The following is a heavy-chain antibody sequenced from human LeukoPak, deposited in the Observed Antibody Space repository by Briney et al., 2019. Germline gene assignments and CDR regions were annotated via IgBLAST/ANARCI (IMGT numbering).Heavy chain of an antibody. CDR1: GFTFSSYE. D-gene: IGHD3-10*01. V-gene: IGHV3-48*03. Sequence: PGGSLRLSCAASGFTFSSYEMNWVRQAPGKGLEWVSYISSSGSTIYYADSVKGRFTISRDNSKNTLYLQMNSLRAEDTAVYYCARVFGGGPHYYYYYYMDVWGKGTTVTISS. CDR2: ISSSGSTI. CDR3: ARVFGGGPHYYYYYYMDV. J-gene: IGHJ6*03.